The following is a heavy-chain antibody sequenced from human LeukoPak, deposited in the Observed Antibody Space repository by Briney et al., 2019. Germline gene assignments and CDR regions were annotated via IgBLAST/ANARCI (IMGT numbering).Heavy chain of an antibody. V-gene: IGHV4-34*01. J-gene: IGHJ6*02. CDR1: GGSFSAYY. CDR2: TNHSEDR. D-gene: IGHD4-17*01. Sequence: PSETLSLTCAVYGGSFSAYYWSWFRQPPGKGLEWIGKTNHSEDRNYNPSRKSRVTMAVDTSKNQFSLKLSSVTAADTAVYYCARDRHGDYDIGHYYGMDVWGQGTTVTVSS. CDR3: ARDRHGDYDIGHYYGMDV.